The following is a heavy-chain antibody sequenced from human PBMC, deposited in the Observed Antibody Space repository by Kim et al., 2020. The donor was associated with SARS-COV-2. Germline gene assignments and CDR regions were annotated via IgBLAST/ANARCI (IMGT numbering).Heavy chain of an antibody. D-gene: IGHD2-15*01. CDR3: ARVAGYCSGGSCIADYYYYYGMDV. Sequence: GGSLRLSCAASGFTFSSYEMNWVRQAPGKGLEWVSYISSSGSTIYYADSVKGRFTISRDNAKNSLYLQMNSLRAEDTAVYYCARVAGYCSGGSCIADYYYYYGMDVWGQGTTVTVSS. J-gene: IGHJ6*02. V-gene: IGHV3-48*03. CDR1: GFTFSSYE. CDR2: ISSSGSTI.